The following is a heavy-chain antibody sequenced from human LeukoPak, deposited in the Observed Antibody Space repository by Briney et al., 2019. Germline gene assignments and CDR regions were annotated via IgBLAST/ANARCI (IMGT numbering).Heavy chain of an antibody. CDR1: GVSFNDYY. CDR3: ARYSHDSSGYHFDY. J-gene: IGHJ4*02. D-gene: IGHD3-22*01. Sequence: PGGSLRLSCATSGVSFNDYYMSWIRQAPGKGREWLSYISSSGSTIYYADSVTGRFTISRDNAKNSLYLQMSSLRAEDTAVYYCARYSHDSSGYHFDYWGQGTLVTVSS. CDR2: ISSSGSTI. V-gene: IGHV3-11*01.